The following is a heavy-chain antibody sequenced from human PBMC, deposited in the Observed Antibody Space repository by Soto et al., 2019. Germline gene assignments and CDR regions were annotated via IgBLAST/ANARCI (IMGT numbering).Heavy chain of an antibody. V-gene: IGHV4-34*01. CDR3: AGPDLSGETAYYYYYGMDV. CDR2: INHSGST. Sequence: XEALSVRCAVDGWSCSGYYWSWICKPPGRGLEWIGEINHSGSTNYNPSLKSRVTISVDTSKNQFSLKLSSVTAADTAVYYCAGPDLSGETAYYYYYGMDVWGQGTTVTVPS. J-gene: IGHJ6*02. D-gene: IGHD3-10*01. CDR1: GWSCSGYY.